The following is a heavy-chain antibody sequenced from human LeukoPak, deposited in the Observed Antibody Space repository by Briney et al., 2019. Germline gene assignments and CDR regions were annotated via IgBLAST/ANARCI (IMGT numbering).Heavy chain of an antibody. CDR1: GGSFSGYY. CDR3: ARGVFRIQLFDY. CDR2: INHSGST. D-gene: IGHD5-18*01. J-gene: IGHJ4*02. Sequence: PSETLSLTCAVYGGSFSGYYWSWIRQPPGKGLEWIGEINHSGSTNYNPSLKSRVTISVDTSKNQFSLKLSSVTAADTAVYYCARGVFRIQLFDYWGQGTLVTVSS. V-gene: IGHV4-34*01.